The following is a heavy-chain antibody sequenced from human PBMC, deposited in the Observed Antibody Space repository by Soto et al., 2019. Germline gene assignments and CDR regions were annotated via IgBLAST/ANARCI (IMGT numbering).Heavy chain of an antibody. CDR1: GDSISSNY. D-gene: IGHD3-16*01. Sequence: QVQLQESGPGLVKPSETLSLTCTVSGDSISSNYWSWIRQPPGKGLEWIGYFHYSANTNYNPSLXGXAXIXXDTSKNQFFLQLTSVTATDTAVYYCAKTKEGGFDPWGQGILVTVSS. CDR2: FHYSANT. J-gene: IGHJ5*02. CDR3: AKTKEGGFDP. V-gene: IGHV4-59*01.